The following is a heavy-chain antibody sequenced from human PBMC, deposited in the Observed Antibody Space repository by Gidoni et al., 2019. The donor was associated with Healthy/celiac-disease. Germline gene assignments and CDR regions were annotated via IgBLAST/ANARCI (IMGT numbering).Heavy chain of an antibody. CDR3: AKDGNGGNRYFDL. J-gene: IGHJ2*01. CDR1: AFPFSSYP. V-gene: IGHV3-23*01. D-gene: IGHD2-15*01. CDR2: ISGSGGST. Sequence: ELQLLESGVVLVQTWVSLRLSCAASAFPFSSYPMSWFRQAPGKGLEWVSAISGSGGSTDYADSVKGRFTISRENSKNTLYLQMNSLRAEDTAVYYCAKDGNGGNRYFDLWGRGTLVTVSS.